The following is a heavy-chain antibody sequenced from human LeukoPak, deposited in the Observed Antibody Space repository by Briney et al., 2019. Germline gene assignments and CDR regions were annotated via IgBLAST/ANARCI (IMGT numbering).Heavy chain of an antibody. CDR3: TREWGAAADY. CDR2: MSYDGNNI. D-gene: IGHD6-13*01. J-gene: IGHJ4*02. V-gene: IGHV3-30-3*01. CDR1: GFTFLDFA. Sequence: GGSLRLSCVTSGFTFLDFAVHWVRQAPGKGLEWVALMSYDGNNIYYADSVKGRFTLSRDSSQNTLYLQMNSLRPEDTAVYYCTREWGAAADYWGQGALVTVSS.